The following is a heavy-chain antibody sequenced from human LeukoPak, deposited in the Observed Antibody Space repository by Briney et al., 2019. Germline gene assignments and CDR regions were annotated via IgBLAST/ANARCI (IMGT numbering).Heavy chain of an antibody. CDR1: GFSFSDYY. D-gene: IGHD3-22*01. J-gene: IGHJ4*02. V-gene: IGHV3-11*01. CDR3: GRPLRSGYYLAFEY. Sequence: GGSLRLSCAASGFSFSDYYKSWFRQAPGKGLEWISYISSSGGTTHYADSVRGRLTISRDNAKNSLYLQIHSLRAEDTAVYYCGRPLRSGYYLAFEYWGQGTLVTVSS. CDR2: ISSSGGTT.